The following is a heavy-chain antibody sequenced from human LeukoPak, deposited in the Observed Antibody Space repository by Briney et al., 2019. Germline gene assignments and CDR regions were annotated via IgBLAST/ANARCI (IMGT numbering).Heavy chain of an antibody. CDR3: AKDVTRGYNSNYFDY. Sequence: PGGSLRLSCAASGFTFSSYGMHWVRQAPGKGLEWVAFIRYDGSNKYYADSVKGRFTISRDNSKNTLYLQMNSLRAEDTAVYYCAKDVTRGYNSNYFDYWGQGTLVTVSS. V-gene: IGHV3-30*02. J-gene: IGHJ4*02. CDR1: GFTFSSYG. CDR2: IRYDGSNK. D-gene: IGHD5-24*01.